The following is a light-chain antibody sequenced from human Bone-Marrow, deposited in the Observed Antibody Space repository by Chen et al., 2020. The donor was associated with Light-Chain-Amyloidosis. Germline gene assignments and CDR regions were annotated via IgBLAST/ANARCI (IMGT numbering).Light chain of an antibody. CDR2: DAS. CDR3: QVWDRSSDRPV. Sequence: SYVLTQPSSVSVAPGQTATIACGGNNIGSTSVHWYQQTPGQAPLLVVYDASDRPSGIPERLSGSNSGNTAPLTISRAEAGDEADYYCQVWDRSSDRPVFGGGTKLTVL. J-gene: IGLJ3*02. CDR1: NIGSTS. V-gene: IGLV3-21*02.